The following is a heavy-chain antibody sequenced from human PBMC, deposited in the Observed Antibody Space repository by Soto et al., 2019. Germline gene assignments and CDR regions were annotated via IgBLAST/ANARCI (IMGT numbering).Heavy chain of an antibody. D-gene: IGHD2-15*01. J-gene: IGHJ6*03. CDR2: ISSSSYI. CDR1: GFTFSSYS. V-gene: IGHV3-21*01. CDR3: ARARTPTYCSGGSCYSDYYMDV. Sequence: PGGSLRLSCAASGFTFSSYSMNWVRQAPGKGLEWVSSISSSSYIYYADSVKGRFTISRDNAKNSLYLQMNSLRAEDTAVYYCARARTPTYCSGGSCYSDYYMDVWGKGTTVTVSS.